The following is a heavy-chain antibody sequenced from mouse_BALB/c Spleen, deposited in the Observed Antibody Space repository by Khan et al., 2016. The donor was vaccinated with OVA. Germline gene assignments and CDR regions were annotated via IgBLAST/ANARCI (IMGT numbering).Heavy chain of an antibody. CDR3: ARRGLRWDFDY. CDR2: INPSTGYT. J-gene: IGHJ2*01. V-gene: IGHV1-7*01. CDR1: GYTFINYW. D-gene: IGHD1-1*01. Sequence: QVRLQQSGAELAKPGASVKMSCKASGYTFINYWILWVKQRPGQGLEWIGYINPSTGYTEYNQNFKDKATLTADKSSSTAYMQLSSLTSEDSAVYYCARRGLRWDFDYWGQGTTLTVSS.